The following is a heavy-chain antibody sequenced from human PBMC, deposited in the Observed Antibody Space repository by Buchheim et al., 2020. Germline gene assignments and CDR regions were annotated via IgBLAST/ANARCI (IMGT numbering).Heavy chain of an antibody. J-gene: IGHJ6*03. V-gene: IGHV1-46*01. CDR1: GYTFSNYY. CDR3: ARGGGDIVVVPASIHVHYLDV. D-gene: IGHD2-2*02. CDR2: VNPSGGGT. Sequence: QVQLVQSGAEVKKPGASVKVSCKAFGYTFSNYYIHWVRQAPGQGLEWMGIVNPSGGGTSYPQKFQGRVTMTRDTSTSTVYMELSSLRSEDTAVYYCARGGGDIVVVPASIHVHYLDVWGKGTT.